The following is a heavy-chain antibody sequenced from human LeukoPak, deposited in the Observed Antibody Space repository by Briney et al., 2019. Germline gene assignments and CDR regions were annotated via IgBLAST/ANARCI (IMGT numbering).Heavy chain of an antibody. CDR1: GGSFSGYY. CDR3: ARRRNDFWSGYQYYFDY. V-gene: IGHV4-34*01. CDR2: INHSGST. J-gene: IGHJ4*02. D-gene: IGHD3-3*01. Sequence: SETLSLTCAVYGGSFSGYYRSWIRQPPGKGLEWIGEINHSGSTNYNPSLKSRVTISVDTSKNQFSLKLSSVTAADTAVYYCARRRNDFWSGYQYYFDYWGQGTLVTVSS.